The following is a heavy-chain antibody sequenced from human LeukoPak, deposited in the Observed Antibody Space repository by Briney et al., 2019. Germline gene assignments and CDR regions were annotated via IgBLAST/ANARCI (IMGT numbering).Heavy chain of an antibody. D-gene: IGHD4-17*01. J-gene: IGHJ4*02. CDR3: ARDHGDYVGY. Sequence: SVKVSCKASGGTFSSYAISWVRQAPGQGLEWMGRIIPILGIANYAQKFQGRVTITADKSTSTAYMELSSLRSEDTAIYYCARDHGDYVGYWGQGVLVTVSS. V-gene: IGHV1-69*04. CDR1: GGTFSSYA. CDR2: IIPILGIA.